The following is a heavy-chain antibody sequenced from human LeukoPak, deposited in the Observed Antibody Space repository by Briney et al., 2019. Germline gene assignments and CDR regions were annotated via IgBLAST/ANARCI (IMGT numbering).Heavy chain of an antibody. V-gene: IGHV3-48*01. J-gene: IGHJ4*02. D-gene: IGHD3-9*01. Sequence: PGGSLRLSCAASGFTFSSYSMNWVRQAPGKGLEWVSYISSSSSTIYYADSVKGRFTISRDNAKNSLYLQMNSLRAEDTAVYYCAGDPLQPTYYDILTGYYNAKADPTFDYWGQGTLVTVSS. CDR1: GFTFSSYS. CDR3: AGDPLQPTYYDILTGYYNAKADPTFDY. CDR2: ISSSSSTI.